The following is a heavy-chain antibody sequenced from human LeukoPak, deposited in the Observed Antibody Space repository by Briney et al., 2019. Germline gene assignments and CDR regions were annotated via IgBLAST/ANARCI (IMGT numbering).Heavy chain of an antibody. J-gene: IGHJ5*02. D-gene: IGHD6-13*01. CDR2: IYTSGST. V-gene: IGHV4-4*07. Sequence: SEALSLTCTVSGGSISSYYWSWIRQPAGKGLEWIGRIYTSGSTNYNPSLKSRVTMSVDTSKNQFSLKLSSVTAADTAVYYCARLAAAAGTDWFDPWGQGTLVTVSS. CDR1: GGSISSYY. CDR3: ARLAAAAGTDWFDP.